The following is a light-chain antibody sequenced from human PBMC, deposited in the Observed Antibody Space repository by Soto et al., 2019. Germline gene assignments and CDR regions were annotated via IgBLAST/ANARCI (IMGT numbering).Light chain of an antibody. CDR1: SSDVGRYNY. CDR3: SSYTSTTTVV. Sequence: QSALTQPASVSGSPGQSITISCTGTSSDVGRYNYVSWYQQHPAKAPKLLIYEVFNRPSGISNRFSGSKSDNTASLTISGLQAEDEGHYYCSSYTSTTTVVFGGGTKLTVL. J-gene: IGLJ2*01. CDR2: EVF. V-gene: IGLV2-14*01.